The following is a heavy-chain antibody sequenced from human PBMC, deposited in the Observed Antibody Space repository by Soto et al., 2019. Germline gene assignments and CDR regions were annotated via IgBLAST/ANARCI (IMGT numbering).Heavy chain of an antibody. V-gene: IGHV3-30*03. CDR3: AREGGYSSGYDY. J-gene: IGHJ4*02. CDR2: VSSAGSTK. Sequence: QVQLVESGGGVVQPERSLRLSCAASGFIFSNYGMHWVRQAPGKGLEWVAVVSSAGSTKYYADSVKGRFTISRDNSKNTVFLQMNSLRAEDTAVYYCAREGGYSSGYDYWGQGTLVTVSS. CDR1: GFIFSNYG. D-gene: IGHD6-19*01.